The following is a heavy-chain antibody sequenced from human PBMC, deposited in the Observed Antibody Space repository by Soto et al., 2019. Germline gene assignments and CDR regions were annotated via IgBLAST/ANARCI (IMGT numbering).Heavy chain of an antibody. Sequence: EVQLVESGGGLVQPGGSLRLSCAASGFTFSDHYMDWVRQAPGKGLEWVARSKNKANSFTTEYAASVKGRFTISRDDSGGSLFRKRNSLKTEDTAVYYCARGGGSGPPGDDDYGGPGTLVTVSS. CDR2: SKNKANSFTT. J-gene: IGHJ4*02. CDR3: ARGGGSGPPGDDDY. D-gene: IGHD6-19*01. V-gene: IGHV3-72*01. CDR1: GFTFSDHY.